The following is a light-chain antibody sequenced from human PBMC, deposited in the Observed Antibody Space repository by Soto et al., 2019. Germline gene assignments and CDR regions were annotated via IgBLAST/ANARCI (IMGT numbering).Light chain of an antibody. Sequence: DIQMTQYPSTLSASVGDRVTITCRASQSISTRLAWYQQKPGKAPKLLIYDASSLESGVPSRFSGSGSGTEFTLTISSLQPDDSATYYCQQYNSYRAFGQGTKVDI. CDR1: QSISTR. CDR3: QQYNSYRA. J-gene: IGKJ1*01. CDR2: DAS. V-gene: IGKV1-5*01.